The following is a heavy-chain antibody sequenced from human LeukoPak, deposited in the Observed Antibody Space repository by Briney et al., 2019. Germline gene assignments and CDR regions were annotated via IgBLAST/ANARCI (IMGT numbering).Heavy chain of an antibody. D-gene: IGHD6-19*01. CDR3: AGDIAVAANDLNCYYYGMDV. Sequence: GGSLRLSCAASGFTFSSYGMHWVRQAPGKGLEWVAVISYDGSNKYYADSVKGRFTISRDNSKNTLYLQMNSLRAEDTAVYYCAGDIAVAANDLNCYYYGMDVWGQGTTVTVSS. CDR1: GFTFSSYG. V-gene: IGHV3-30*03. J-gene: IGHJ6*02. CDR2: ISYDGSNK.